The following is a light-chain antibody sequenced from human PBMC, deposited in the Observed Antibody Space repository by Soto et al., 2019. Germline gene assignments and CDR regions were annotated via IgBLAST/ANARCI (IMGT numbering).Light chain of an antibody. J-gene: IGLJ3*02. Sequence: QLVLTQPPSVSGAPGQRVTISCTGSSSNIGAGYDVHWYQHLPETAPKLLMYGNTNRPSGVPDRFSGSKSGTSASLAITGLQAEDEADFYCQSYDSSLSAWVFGGGTKLTV. CDR3: QSYDSSLSAWV. V-gene: IGLV1-40*01. CDR2: GNT. CDR1: SSNIGAGYD.